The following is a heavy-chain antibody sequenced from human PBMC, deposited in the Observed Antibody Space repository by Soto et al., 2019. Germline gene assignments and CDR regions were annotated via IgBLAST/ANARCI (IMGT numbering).Heavy chain of an antibody. CDR2: ISYDGSNK. J-gene: IGHJ6*03. D-gene: IGHD3-10*01. CDR1: GFTFSSYG. Sequence: GGSLRLSCAASGFTFSSYGMHWVRQAPGKGLEWVAVISYDGSNKYYADSVKGRFTISRDNSKNTLYLQMNSLRAEDTAVYYCAKARMVRGTYYYYMDVWGKGTTVTVSS. CDR3: AKARMVRGTYYYYMDV. V-gene: IGHV3-30*18.